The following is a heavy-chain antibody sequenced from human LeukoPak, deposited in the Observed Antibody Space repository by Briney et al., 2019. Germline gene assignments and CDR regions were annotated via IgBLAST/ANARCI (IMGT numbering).Heavy chain of an antibody. CDR1: GFTFSSYA. J-gene: IGHJ6*03. V-gene: IGHV3-23*01. CDR2: ISGSGGST. D-gene: IGHD6-6*01. Sequence: GGSLRLSCAASGFTFSSYAMSWVRQAPGKGLEWVSAISGSGGSTYYADSVKGRFTISRDNSKNTLYLQMNSLRAEDTAVYYCAKPPGSSWGGYYYYMDVWGKGTTVTVSS. CDR3: AKPPGSSWGGYYYYMDV.